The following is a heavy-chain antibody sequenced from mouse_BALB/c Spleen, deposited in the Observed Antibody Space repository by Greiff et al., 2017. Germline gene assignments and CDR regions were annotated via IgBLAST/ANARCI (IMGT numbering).Heavy chain of an antibody. Sequence: EVQLQESGGGLVKPGGSLKLSCAASGFTFSSYAMSWVRQTPEKRLEWVASISSGGSTYYPDSVKGRFTISRDNARNILYLQMSSLRSEDTAMYYCARAPPPYGYFYWYFDVWGAGTTVTVSS. CDR1: GFTFSSYA. CDR2: ISSGGST. CDR3: ARAPPPYGYFYWYFDV. D-gene: IGHD1-2*01. J-gene: IGHJ1*01. V-gene: IGHV5-6-5*01.